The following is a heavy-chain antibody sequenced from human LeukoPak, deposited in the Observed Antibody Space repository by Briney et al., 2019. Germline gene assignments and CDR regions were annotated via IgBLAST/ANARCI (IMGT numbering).Heavy chain of an antibody. CDR3: ARGISHLT. D-gene: IGHD6-13*01. V-gene: IGHV4-59*01. Sequence: SETLSLTCTVSGGSISSYYRSWIRQPPGKGLEWIGYIYYSGSTNYNPSLKSRVTISVDTSKNQFSLKLSSVTAADTAVYYCARGISHLTWGQGTLVTVSS. J-gene: IGHJ5*02. CDR2: IYYSGST. CDR1: GGSISSYY.